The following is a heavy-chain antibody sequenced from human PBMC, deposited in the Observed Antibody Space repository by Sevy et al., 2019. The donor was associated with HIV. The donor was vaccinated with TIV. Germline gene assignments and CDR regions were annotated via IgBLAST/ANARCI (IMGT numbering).Heavy chain of an antibody. CDR3: ARVCHTADRNYYYYMDV. Sequence: GGSLRLSCAASGFTFSDYYMSWIRQAPGKGLEWVSYISSSSSYTNYADSVKGRFTISRDNAKNSLYLQMNSLRAEDTAVYYCARVCHTADRNYYYYMDVWGNGTTVTVSS. V-gene: IGHV3-11*06. D-gene: IGHD5-18*01. CDR2: ISSSSSYT. J-gene: IGHJ6*03. CDR1: GFTFSDYY.